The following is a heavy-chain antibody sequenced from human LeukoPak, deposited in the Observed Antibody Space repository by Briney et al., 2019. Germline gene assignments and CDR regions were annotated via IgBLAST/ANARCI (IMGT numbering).Heavy chain of an antibody. V-gene: IGHV4-61*02. CDR1: VGSISSGGYN. J-gene: IGHJ4*02. Sequence: LQTLSLTCTVSVGSISSGGYNWSWICQTAGRGLEWVGGIYTSGGTNYNPSLTSRVTISVDTSKNQFSLKLSSVTAADTAVYYFARDHWLRSDLALDYWGQGTRVTVSS. CDR2: IYTSGGT. CDR3: ARDHWLRSDLALDY. D-gene: IGHD5-12*01.